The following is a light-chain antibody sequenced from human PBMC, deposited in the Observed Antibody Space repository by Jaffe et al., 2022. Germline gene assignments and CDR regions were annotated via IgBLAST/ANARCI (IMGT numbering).Light chain of an antibody. CDR1: SSNIGNNY. V-gene: IGLV1-51*02. Sequence: QSVLTQPPSVSAAPGQKVTISCSGSSSNIGNNYVSWYQQLPGTAPKLLIYENNKRPSGIPDRFSGSKSGTSATLGITGLQTGDEADYYCGTWDSSLSNWVFGGGTKLTVL. CDR2: ENN. CDR3: GTWDSSLSNWV. J-gene: IGLJ3*02.